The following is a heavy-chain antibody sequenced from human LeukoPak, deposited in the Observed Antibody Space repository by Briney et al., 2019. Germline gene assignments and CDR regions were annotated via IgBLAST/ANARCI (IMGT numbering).Heavy chain of an antibody. CDR1: GGSMSSSY. CDR2: IFYSGTT. V-gene: IGHV4-59*01. D-gene: IGHD2-21*02. CDR3: ARDTGDSGGYFDL. J-gene: IGHJ4*02. Sequence: SETLSLTCSVSGGSMSSSYWTWIRQPPGRELEWMGYIFYSGTTSYNPSLESRLTISLDTSRKQFSLKLASVTAADTAVYYCARDTGDSGGYFDLWGQGSLVTVSS.